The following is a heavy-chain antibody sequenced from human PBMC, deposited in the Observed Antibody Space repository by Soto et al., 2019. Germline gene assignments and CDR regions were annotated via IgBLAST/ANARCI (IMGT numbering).Heavy chain of an antibody. Sequence: QVQLVQSGAEVKKPGSSVKVSCKASGGTFSSYAISWVRQAPGQGLEWMGGIIPIFGTANYAQKFQGRVTITADKSTSTAYMELSSLRSEDTAVYYCARTRQWLALPGYGMDVWGQGTTVTVSS. V-gene: IGHV1-69*06. CDR2: IIPIFGTA. J-gene: IGHJ6*02. CDR1: GGTFSSYA. CDR3: ARTRQWLALPGYGMDV. D-gene: IGHD6-19*01.